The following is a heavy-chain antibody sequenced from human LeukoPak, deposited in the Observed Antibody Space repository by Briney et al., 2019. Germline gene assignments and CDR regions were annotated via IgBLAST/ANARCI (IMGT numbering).Heavy chain of an antibody. CDR2: INPNSGGT. J-gene: IGHJ4*02. V-gene: IGHV1-2*02. D-gene: IGHD6-13*01. CDR3: AMLEAAAGPPLDY. Sequence: ASVKVSCKASGYTFTGYYMHWVRQAPGQGLEWMGWINPNSGGTNYAQKFQGRVTMTRDTSISTAYMELSRLRSDDTAVYYCAMLEAAAGPPLDYWGQGTLVTVSS. CDR1: GYTFTGYY.